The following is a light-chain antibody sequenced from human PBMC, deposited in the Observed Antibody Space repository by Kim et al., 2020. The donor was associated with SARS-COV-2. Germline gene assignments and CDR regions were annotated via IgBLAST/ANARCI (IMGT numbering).Light chain of an antibody. CDR2: GAS. CDR1: QGIDNY. CDR3: QKYNSGPYT. Sequence: ATGGDRVTITCRASQGIDNYLAWYQQKPGKVPKLLIYGASTLQPGVPSRFSGSASGTDFTLTISSLQPEDVATYYCQKYNSGPYTFGQGTKLEI. J-gene: IGKJ2*01. V-gene: IGKV1-27*01.